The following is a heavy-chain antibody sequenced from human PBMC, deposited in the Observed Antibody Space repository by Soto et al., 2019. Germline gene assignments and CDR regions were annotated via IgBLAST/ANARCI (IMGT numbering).Heavy chain of an antibody. CDR2: IYAGNDNT. J-gene: IGHJ3*02. D-gene: IGHD6-19*01. CDR1: GYTFTSYP. CDR3: ARSKGSSAYDAFAI. Sequence: QVQLVQPGAEVKKPGASVKVSCTASGYTFTSYPMHWVRQAPGQRLEWMGWIYAGNDNTKYSQKFQDRVTITRDTSASTAYMELSSLTSEDTAVYYCARSKGSSAYDAFAIWGQGTMVTVSP. V-gene: IGHV1-3*01.